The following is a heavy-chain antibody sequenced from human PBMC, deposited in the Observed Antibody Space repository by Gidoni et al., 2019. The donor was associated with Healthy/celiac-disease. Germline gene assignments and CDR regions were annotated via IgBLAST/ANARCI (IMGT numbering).Heavy chain of an antibody. CDR2: ISYDGSNK. CDR3: AKGEKQQLVRYYYYGMDV. J-gene: IGHJ6*02. V-gene: IGHV3-30*18. Sequence: QVQLVESGGGVVQPGGSLRLPCAASGFTFSSYGMHWVRPAPGKGLEWVAVISYDGSNKYYADSVKGRFTISRDNSKNTLYLQMNSLRAEDTAVYYCAKGEKQQLVRYYYYGMDVWGQGTTVTVSS. CDR1: GFTFSSYG. D-gene: IGHD6-13*01.